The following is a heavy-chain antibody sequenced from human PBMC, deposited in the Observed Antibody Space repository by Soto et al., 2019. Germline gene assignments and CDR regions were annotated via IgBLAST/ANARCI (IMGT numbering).Heavy chain of an antibody. J-gene: IGHJ4*02. D-gene: IGHD2-21*02. Sequence: QVQLVASGGGLVQPGTSLRLSCAASGFTFNSLSLHWVRQRPDKGPEWVAVISHDGRVTFYADFVKGRFTVSRDNSKNTIYLQVNSLRAEDTAVYYCAREPYGDSQYFDYWGQGTLVTVSS. CDR3: AREPYGDSQYFDY. CDR2: ISHDGRVT. CDR1: GFTFNSLS. V-gene: IGHV3-30*04.